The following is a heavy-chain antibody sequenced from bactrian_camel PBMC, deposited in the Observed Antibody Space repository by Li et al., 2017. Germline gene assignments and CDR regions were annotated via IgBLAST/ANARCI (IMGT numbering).Heavy chain of an antibody. Sequence: HVQLVESGGGSVQAGGALRLSCVASDRSSLFWAWFRQAPGQERVGVAVIAPDVGIDYSDSVKGRFTISKDDAKNTLYLQMNSLKPEDTAMYYCAADSGWAAYCSLVRGSGYEYHYWGQGTQVTVS. CDR1: DRSSLF. CDR3: AADSGWAAYCSLVRGSGYEYHY. CDR2: IAPDVGI. J-gene: IGHJ4*01. D-gene: IGHD3*01. V-gene: IGHV3-3*01.